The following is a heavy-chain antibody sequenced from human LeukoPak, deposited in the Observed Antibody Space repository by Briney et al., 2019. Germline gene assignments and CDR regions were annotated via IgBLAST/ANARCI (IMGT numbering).Heavy chain of an antibody. V-gene: IGHV4-39*07. CDR1: GGSISSSSYY. J-gene: IGHJ6*03. CDR3: ARDSLHYSSSWSIYYYYYMDV. D-gene: IGHD6-13*01. CDR2: IYYSGST. Sequence: SETLSLTCTVSGGSISSSSYYWGWIRQPPGKGLEWIGSIYYSGSTYYNPSLKSRVTISVDTSKNQFSLKLSSVTAADTAVYYCARDSLHYSSSWSIYYYYYMDVWGKGTTVTVSS.